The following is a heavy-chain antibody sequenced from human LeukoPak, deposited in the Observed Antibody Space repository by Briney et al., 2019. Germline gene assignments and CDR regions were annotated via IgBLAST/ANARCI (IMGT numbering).Heavy chain of an antibody. CDR2: IKSKTDGGTT. CDR1: GFTFSNAW. Sequence: PGGSLRLSCAASGFTFSNAWMSWVRQAPGKGLEWVGRIKSKTDGGTTDYAAPVKGRFTISRDDSKNTLYLQMNSLKTEDTAVYYCTLHVDRNIAGGYYHYYGLDVWGQGTTVTVSS. D-gene: IGHD5-12*01. V-gene: IGHV3-15*01. J-gene: IGHJ6*02. CDR3: TLHVDRNIAGGYYHYYGLDV.